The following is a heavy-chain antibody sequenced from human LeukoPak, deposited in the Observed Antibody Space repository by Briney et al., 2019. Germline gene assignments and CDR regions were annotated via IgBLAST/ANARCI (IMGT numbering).Heavy chain of an antibody. J-gene: IGHJ4*02. Sequence: ASVKVSCKASGYSFTVYFMHWVRQAPGQGLEWMGWINPNSGGTNYAQKFQGRVTMTRDTSISTAYMELSRLRSDDTAVYYCARELNYDSSGYYFDYWGQGTLVTVSS. CDR3: ARELNYDSSGYYFDY. V-gene: IGHV1-2*02. CDR1: GYSFTVYF. CDR2: INPNSGGT. D-gene: IGHD3-22*01.